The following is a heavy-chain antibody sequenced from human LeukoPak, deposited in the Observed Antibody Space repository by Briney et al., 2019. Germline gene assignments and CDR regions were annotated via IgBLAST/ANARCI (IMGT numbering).Heavy chain of an antibody. CDR2: ISPSGNSK. Sequence: GGSLRLSCATSTFTFSSYTMNWVRQAPGKGLEWVSSISPSGNSKYHADSVKGRFTISRDNAENSPYMQMNSLRAEDTGVYYCVRDFLGESGAGGYWGQGTLVTVSS. D-gene: IGHD3-10*01. J-gene: IGHJ4*02. V-gene: IGHV3-21*01. CDR3: VRDFLGESGAGGY. CDR1: TFTFSSYT.